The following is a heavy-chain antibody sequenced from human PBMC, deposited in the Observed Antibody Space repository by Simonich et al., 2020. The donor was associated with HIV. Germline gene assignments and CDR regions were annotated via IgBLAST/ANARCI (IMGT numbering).Heavy chain of an antibody. CDR2: ISWNRGSI. J-gene: IGHJ4*02. CDR1: GFTFDDYA. V-gene: IGHV3-9*03. Sequence: EVQLVESGGGLVQPGRSLRLSCAASGFTFDDYAMHWVRQAPRRGLEWVAGISWNRGSIGYADSVKGRFTISRDNAKNSLYLQMNSLRAEDMALYYCAKDRYSSSSGSFDYWGQGTLVTVSS. D-gene: IGHD6-6*01. CDR3: AKDRYSSSSGSFDY.